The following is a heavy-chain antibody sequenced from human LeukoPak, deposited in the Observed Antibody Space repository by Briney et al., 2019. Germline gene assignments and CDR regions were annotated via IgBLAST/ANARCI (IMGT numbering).Heavy chain of an antibody. J-gene: IGHJ4*02. CDR2: INSDGSST. CDR1: GFTFSSYW. V-gene: IGHV3-74*01. Sequence: GGSLRLSCAASGFTFSSYWVHWVRQGPGKGLVWVSRINSDGSSTTYADSVKGRFTISRDNAKNTLYLQMNSLRAEDTAVYYCARDPSGGYGDYFDYWGQGTLVTVSS. CDR3: ARDPSGGYGDYFDY. D-gene: IGHD4-17*01.